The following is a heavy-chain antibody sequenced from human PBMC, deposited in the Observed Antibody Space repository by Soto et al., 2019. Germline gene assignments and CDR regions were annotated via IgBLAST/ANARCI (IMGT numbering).Heavy chain of an antibody. CDR2: IYYSGST. J-gene: IGHJ4*02. CDR1: GGSISSYY. CDR3: ARLRNDYGDYAPPEVDY. V-gene: IGHV4-59*08. Sequence: QVQLQESGPGLVKPSETLSLTCTVSGGSISSYYWSWIRQPPGKGLEWIGYIYYSGSTNYNPSLKSRVTISVDTSKNQFSLKLSSVTAADTAVYYCARLRNDYGDYAPPEVDYWGQGTLVTVSS. D-gene: IGHD4-17*01.